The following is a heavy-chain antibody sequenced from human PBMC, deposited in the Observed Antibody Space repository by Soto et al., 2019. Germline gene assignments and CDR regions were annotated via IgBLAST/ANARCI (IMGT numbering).Heavy chain of an antibody. Sequence: EAQLLESGGGMVQPGGSLRLSCEVSGFRFSSYAMYWVRQAPGKGLEWVSSMSGLGDETYYADSVKGRFAISRDNSKNTLFLHMNSLRAEDTALYFCAKEGTLLIGTPSDGMDVWGQGTMVVVAS. CDR3: AKEGTLLIGTPSDGMDV. D-gene: IGHD1-1*01. CDR2: MSGLGDET. CDR1: GFRFSSYA. J-gene: IGHJ6*02. V-gene: IGHV3-23*01.